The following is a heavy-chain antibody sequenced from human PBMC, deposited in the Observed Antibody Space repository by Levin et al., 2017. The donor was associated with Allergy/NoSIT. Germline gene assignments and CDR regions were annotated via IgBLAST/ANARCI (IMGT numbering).Heavy chain of an antibody. D-gene: IGHD2-15*01. J-gene: IGHJ3*02. CDR3: TVYLYPYCSGGSCYSKGAFDI. CDR2: IKSKTDGGTT. V-gene: IGHV3-15*01. CDR1: GFTFSNAW. Sequence: GGSLRLSCAASGFTFSNAWMSWVRQAPGKGLEWVGRIKSKTDGGTTDYAAPVKGRFTISRDDSKNTLYLQMNSLKTEDTAVYYCTVYLYPYCSGGSCYSKGAFDIWGQGTMVTVSS.